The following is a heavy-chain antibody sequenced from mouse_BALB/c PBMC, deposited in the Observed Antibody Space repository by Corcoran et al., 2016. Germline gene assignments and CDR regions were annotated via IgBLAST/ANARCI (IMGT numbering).Heavy chain of an antibody. Sequence: EDQLQQSGAVLVTPGASVKLSCTSAGFNIKDTYMHWVKQRPEQGLEWIGRIDPANGNTKYDPKFQGKATITADTSSNTAYLQLSSLTSEDTAVYYCARVSTMRMDYWGQGTSVTVSS. CDR2: IDPANGNT. V-gene: IGHV14-3*02. J-gene: IGHJ4*01. CDR1: GFNIKDTY. D-gene: IGHD2-4*01. CDR3: ARVSTMRMDY.